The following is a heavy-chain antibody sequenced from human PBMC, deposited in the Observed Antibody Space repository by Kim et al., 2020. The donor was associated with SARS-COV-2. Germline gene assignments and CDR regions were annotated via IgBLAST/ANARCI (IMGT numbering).Heavy chain of an antibody. CDR3: ARWNSSSWYGYYYYGMDV. D-gene: IGHD6-13*01. J-gene: IGHJ6*02. CDR2: IYHSGST. CDR1: GGSISSSNW. Sequence: SETLSLTCAVSGGSISSSNWWSWVRQPGKGLEWIGEIYHSGSTNYNPSLKSRVTISVDKSKNQFSLKLSSVTAADPAVYYCARWNSSSWYGYYYYGMDVWGQGTTVTVSS. V-gene: IGHV4-4*02.